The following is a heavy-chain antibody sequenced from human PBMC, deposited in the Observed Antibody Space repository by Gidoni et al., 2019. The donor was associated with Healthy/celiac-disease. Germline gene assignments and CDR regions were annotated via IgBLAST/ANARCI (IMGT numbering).Heavy chain of an antibody. J-gene: IGHJ4*02. D-gene: IGHD3-3*01. CDR3: AKVFKPVLVTRAEWYYFDY. Sequence: EVQLLESGGGLVQPGGSLRLSCAASGFTFSSYAMSWVRQAPGKGLEWVSAISGSGGSTYYADSRDNSKNTLYLQMNSLRAEDTAVYYCAKVFKPVLVTRAEWYYFDYWGQGTLVTVSS. CDR1: GFTFSSYA. CDR2: ISGSGGST. V-gene: IGHV3-23*01.